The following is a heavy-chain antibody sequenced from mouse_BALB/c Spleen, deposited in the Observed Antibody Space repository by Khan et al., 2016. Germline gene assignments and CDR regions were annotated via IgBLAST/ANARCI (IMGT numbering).Heavy chain of an antibody. CDR3: ARYGYYAIDY. V-gene: IGHV3-1*02. Sequence: EVQLQESGPDLVKPSQSLSLTCTVTGYSITSGYSWHWIRQFPGNKLEWMGYLHYSGSTNYNPSLKSQVSITRDTSKNPFFLQLNSVTAEDTATYDCARYGYYAIDYWGQGTSVTVSS. CDR2: LHYSGST. D-gene: IGHD1-1*02. J-gene: IGHJ4*01. CDR1: GYSITSGYS.